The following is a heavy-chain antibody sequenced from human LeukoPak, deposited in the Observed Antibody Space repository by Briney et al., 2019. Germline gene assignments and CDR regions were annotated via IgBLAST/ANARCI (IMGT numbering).Heavy chain of an antibody. D-gene: IGHD6-19*01. J-gene: IGHJ4*02. CDR2: IYYSGST. CDR1: GGSISSGSYY. CDR3: ARRSEQWLVLDY. Sequence: SETLSLTCTVSGGSISSGSYYWSWIRQPPGKGLEWIGYIYYSGSTNCNPSLKSRVTISVDTSKNQFSLKLSSVTAADTAVYYCARRSEQWLVLDYWGQGTLVTVSS. V-gene: IGHV4-61*01.